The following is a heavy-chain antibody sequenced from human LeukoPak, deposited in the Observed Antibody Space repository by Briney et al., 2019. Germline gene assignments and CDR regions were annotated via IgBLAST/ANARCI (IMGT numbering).Heavy chain of an antibody. CDR3: ARGSWELFDY. CDR2: ISSSSSYI. Sequence: PGGSLRLSCAASGFTFDDYAMHWVRQAPGKGLEWVSSISSSSSYIYYADSVKGRFTISRDNAKNSLYLQMNSLRAEDTAVYYCARGSWELFDYWGQGTLVTVSS. D-gene: IGHD1-26*01. J-gene: IGHJ4*02. CDR1: GFTFDDYA. V-gene: IGHV3-21*01.